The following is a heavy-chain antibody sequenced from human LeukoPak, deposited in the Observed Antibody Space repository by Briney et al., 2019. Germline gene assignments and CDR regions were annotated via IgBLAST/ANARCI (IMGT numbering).Heavy chain of an antibody. Sequence: SQTLSLTFAISGDSVSSNSAAWNWIRQSPSRGLEWLGRTYYRSKWYNDYAVSVKSRITINPDTSKNQFSLQLNSVTPEDTAVYYCARAAPSIAARRGYYYYMDVWGKGTTVTVSS. CDR3: ARAAPSIAARRGYYYYMDV. V-gene: IGHV6-1*01. D-gene: IGHD6-6*01. CDR2: TYYRSKWYN. J-gene: IGHJ6*03. CDR1: GDSVSSNSAA.